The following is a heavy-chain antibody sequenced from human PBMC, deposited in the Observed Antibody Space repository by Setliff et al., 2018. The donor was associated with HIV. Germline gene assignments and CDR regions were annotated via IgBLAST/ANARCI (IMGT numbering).Heavy chain of an antibody. J-gene: IGHJ1*01. V-gene: IGHV4-59*11. CDR2: IYDSGVT. D-gene: IGHD3-3*01. CDR1: GGSISSHY. CDR3: ARMQWGTSAYYEFFQQ. Sequence: SETLSLTCTVSGGSISSHYWSWIRQPPGKVLEWIGTIYDSGVTKYNPSLKTRVSVSVDTSRSHLSLSLTSVTPADTDVYYCARMQWGTSAYYEFFQQWGQGSLVTVSS.